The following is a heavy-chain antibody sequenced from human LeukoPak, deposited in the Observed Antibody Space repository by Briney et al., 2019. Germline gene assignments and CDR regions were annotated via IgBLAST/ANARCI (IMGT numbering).Heavy chain of an antibody. V-gene: IGHV3-74*01. CDR1: GFTFSNYW. Sequence: GGSLRLSCAASGFTFSNYWMHWVRQVPGKGLVWVSRIDSDGITTSYADSVKGRFTISRDNAKNTVYLQMNSLRAEDTAVYYCASELWFGEIGYWGQGTLVTVSS. CDR3: ASELWFGEIGY. J-gene: IGHJ4*02. CDR2: IDSDGITT. D-gene: IGHD3-10*01.